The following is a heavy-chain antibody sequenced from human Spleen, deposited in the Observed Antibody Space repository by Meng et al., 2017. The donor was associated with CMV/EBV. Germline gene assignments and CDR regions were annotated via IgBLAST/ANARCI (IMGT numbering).Heavy chain of an antibody. CDR3: ARVDITIFGVGFDY. CDR2: ISSSSSHI. D-gene: IGHD3-3*01. Sequence: GESLKISCAASGFTFSIYTMNWVRQAPGKGLEWVSSISSSSSHIYYADSVRGRFTTSRDNAKISLYLQMNSLRAEDTAVYYCARVDITIFGVGFDYWGQGTLVTVSS. V-gene: IGHV3-21*04. J-gene: IGHJ4*02. CDR1: GFTFSIYT.